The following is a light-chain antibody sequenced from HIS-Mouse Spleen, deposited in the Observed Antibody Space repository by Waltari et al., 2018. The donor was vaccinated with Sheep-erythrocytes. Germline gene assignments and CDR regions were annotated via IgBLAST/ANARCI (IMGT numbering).Light chain of an antibody. J-gene: IGLJ3*02. Sequence: QSALTQPPSASGSPGQSVTISCTGTSSDVGCYNYVSWYQQPPGKSPKLMIDEVSKRPSGVPDRFSGSKSGNTASLTVSGLQAEDEADYYCSSYAGSNNWVFGGGTKLTVL. CDR3: SSYAGSNNWV. CDR2: EVS. CDR1: SSDVGCYNY. V-gene: IGLV2-8*01.